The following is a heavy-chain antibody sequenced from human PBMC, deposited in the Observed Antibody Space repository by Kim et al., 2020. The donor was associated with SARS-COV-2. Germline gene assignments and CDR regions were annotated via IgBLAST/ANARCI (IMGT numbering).Heavy chain of an antibody. J-gene: IGHJ4*02. CDR3: ARGRGRGTSLDY. V-gene: IGHV3-66*01. Sequence: YYASSVKGRLTNSRDNSKNTLYLQMNSLRAEDKAVYYWARGRGRGTSLDYWGQGTLVTVSS. D-gene: IGHD3-16*01.